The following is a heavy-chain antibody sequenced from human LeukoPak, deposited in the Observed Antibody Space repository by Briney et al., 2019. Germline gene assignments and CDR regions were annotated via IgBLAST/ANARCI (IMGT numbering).Heavy chain of an antibody. V-gene: IGHV3-9*03. Sequence: GRSLRLSCAASGFTFDDYAMHWVRQAPGKGLGGVSGISWNSGSIGYADSVKGRFTISRDNAKNSLYLQMNSLRAEDMALYYCAKMGGGNSEAFDIWGQGTMVTVSS. CDR1: GFTFDDYA. CDR3: AKMGGGNSEAFDI. J-gene: IGHJ3*02. D-gene: IGHD4-23*01. CDR2: ISWNSGSI.